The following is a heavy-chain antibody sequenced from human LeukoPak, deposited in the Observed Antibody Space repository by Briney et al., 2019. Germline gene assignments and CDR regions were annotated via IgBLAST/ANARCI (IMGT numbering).Heavy chain of an antibody. CDR1: GGSISSGDYY. V-gene: IGHV4-30-4*01. D-gene: IGHD5-12*01. Sequence: SQTLSLTCTVSGGSISSGDYYWSWIRQPPGKGLEWIGYIYYSGSTYYNPSLKSRVTISIDTSKNQFSLKLSSVTAADTAVYFCARGSYVDIVATYYYYGMDAWGQGTTVTVSS. CDR2: IYYSGST. J-gene: IGHJ6*02. CDR3: ARGSYVDIVATYYYYGMDA.